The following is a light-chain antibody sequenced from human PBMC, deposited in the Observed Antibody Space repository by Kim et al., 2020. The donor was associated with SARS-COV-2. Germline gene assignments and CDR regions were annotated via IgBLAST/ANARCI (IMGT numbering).Light chain of an antibody. V-gene: IGKV3-20*01. J-gene: IGKJ4*01. CDR3: QQYGTSPLT. CDR2: GAS. Sequence: EIVLTQSPATLSLSPGERAALSCRASQSVSSSYLAWYQQKPGQAPRLLIYGASSRATGIPDRFSGSGSGTDFTLTITRLEPDDFAVYYCQQYGTSPLTFGGGTNVDIK. CDR1: QSVSSSY.